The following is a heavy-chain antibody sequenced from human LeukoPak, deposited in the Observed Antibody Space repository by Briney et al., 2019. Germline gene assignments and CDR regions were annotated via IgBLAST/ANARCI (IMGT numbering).Heavy chain of an antibody. J-gene: IGHJ6*03. V-gene: IGHV4-34*01. Sequence: SETLSLTCAVYGGSFSGYYWTWIRQPPGKGLEWIGEINHSRSTKYSPSLKSRVTISVDTSKNQFSLKLSSVTAADTAVYYCARHWIYYYYMDVWGKGTTVTISS. D-gene: IGHD2-2*03. CDR3: ARHWIYYYYMDV. CDR1: GGSFSGYY. CDR2: INHSRST.